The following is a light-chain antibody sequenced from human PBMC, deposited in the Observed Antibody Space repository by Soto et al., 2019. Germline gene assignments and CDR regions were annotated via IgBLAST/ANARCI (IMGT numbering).Light chain of an antibody. CDR3: ISYTNTIIPWV. CDR1: SSDFGSYNR. V-gene: IGLV2-18*02. Sequence: QSALTQPPSVSGSPGQSVTISCTGTSSDFGSYNRVSWYQRPPGTGPKLMIYEVYNRPSGVSNRFSGSKSGNTASLTISGLQAEDEADYYCISYTNTIIPWVFGGGTKLTVL. CDR2: EVY. J-gene: IGLJ3*02.